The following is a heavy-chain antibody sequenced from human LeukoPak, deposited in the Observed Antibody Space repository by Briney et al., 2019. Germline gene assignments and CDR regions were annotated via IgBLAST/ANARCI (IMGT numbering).Heavy chain of an antibody. CDR3: ARAGYTSGYDY. CDR2: IKEDGSDK. D-gene: IGHD6-19*01. CDR1: GFTFSSYW. J-gene: IGHJ4*02. Sequence: GGSLRLSCAASGFTFSSYWMSWVRQAPGGGLECLSNIKEDGSDKYYVDSVKGRFTISRDNAKNSLYLQMNNLRVEDTAVYYCARAGYTSGYDYWGQGTLVTVSS. V-gene: IGHV3-7*01.